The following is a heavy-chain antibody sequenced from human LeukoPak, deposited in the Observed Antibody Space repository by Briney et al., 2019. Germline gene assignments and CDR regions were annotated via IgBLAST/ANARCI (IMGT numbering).Heavy chain of an antibody. CDR2: IYNTGRT. CDR3: ARTSSWKTPYYYYGMDV. Sequence: SETLSLTCIVSGGSISSYFWNWIRQPPGKGLEWIGYIYNTGRTSYNPSLKSRVTISVDTSNNQFSLKLSSVTAAGTAVYYCARTSSWKTPYYYYGMDVWGQGTTVTVSS. J-gene: IGHJ6*02. CDR1: GGSISSYF. V-gene: IGHV4-59*01. D-gene: IGHD6-13*01.